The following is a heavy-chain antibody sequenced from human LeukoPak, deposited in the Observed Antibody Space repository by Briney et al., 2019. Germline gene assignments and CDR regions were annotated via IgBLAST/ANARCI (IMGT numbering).Heavy chain of an antibody. V-gene: IGHV1-46*01. CDR3: ARHDLGGNSPFDY. Sequence: ASVKVSCKTFGHTFTNYYMHWVRQAPGQGLEWMGIINPSGSSTTYAQKFQGRVTMTRDTSTSTDFMELSSLRSEDTAVYYCARHDLGGNSPFDYWGQGTLVTVSS. J-gene: IGHJ4*02. D-gene: IGHD4-23*01. CDR2: INPSGSST. CDR1: GHTFTNYY.